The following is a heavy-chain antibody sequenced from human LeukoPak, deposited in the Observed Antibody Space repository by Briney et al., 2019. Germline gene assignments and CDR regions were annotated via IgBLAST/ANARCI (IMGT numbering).Heavy chain of an antibody. CDR1: GFTFSSYS. CDR2: SSSSGSYI. V-gene: IGHV3-21*01. D-gene: IGHD6-6*01. Sequence: GGSLRLSCAASGFTFSSYSMNWVRQAPGKGSEWVSSSSSSGSYIYYADSVKGRFTISRDNAKNSLYLQMNSLRAEDTAVYYCASSPRGPISSIYYFNYWGQGTLVTVSA. CDR3: ASSPRGPISSIYYFNY. J-gene: IGHJ4*02.